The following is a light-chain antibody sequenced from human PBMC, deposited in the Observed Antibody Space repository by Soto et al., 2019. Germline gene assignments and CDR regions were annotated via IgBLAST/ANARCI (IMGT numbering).Light chain of an antibody. CDR2: DVT. V-gene: IGLV2-14*01. Sequence: QSVLTQPASVSGSPGQSITVSCTGTSSDVGGYDYASWYQQHPGNAPKLLISDVTNRPSGVSNRFSGSKSGNTASLTISGLQTEDEADYYCTSYTSSSTYVFGTGTKVTVL. CDR3: TSYTSSSTYV. CDR1: SSDVGGYDY. J-gene: IGLJ1*01.